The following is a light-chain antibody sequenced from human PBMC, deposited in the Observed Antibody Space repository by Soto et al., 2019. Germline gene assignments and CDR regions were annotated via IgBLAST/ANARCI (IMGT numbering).Light chain of an antibody. J-gene: IGKJ5*01. Sequence: AIRMTQSPSSLSASTGDRVTITCRASQGISSYLAWYQQKPGKAPKLLIYAASTLQSGVPSRFSGSGSGTDFTLTISCLQSEDFATDYCQQYYSYPRGTFGQGTRLEIK. CDR3: QQYYSYPRGT. CDR2: AAS. V-gene: IGKV1-8*01. CDR1: QGISSY.